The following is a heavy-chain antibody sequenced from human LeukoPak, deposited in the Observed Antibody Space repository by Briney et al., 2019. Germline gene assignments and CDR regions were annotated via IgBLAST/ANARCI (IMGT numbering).Heavy chain of an antibody. V-gene: IGHV3-11*01. CDR2: ISNVGSSM. CDR1: AFTLADYY. CDR3: ARDFRQKGMDV. J-gene: IGHJ6*02. Sequence: GGSLRLSCVASAFTLADYYMTWIRQTPGQGLEWVAYISNVGSSMSYADSVKGRFTVSRDNAKNSLYLQMDSLRADDTAVYYCARDFRQKGMDVWGQGTTVTVSS.